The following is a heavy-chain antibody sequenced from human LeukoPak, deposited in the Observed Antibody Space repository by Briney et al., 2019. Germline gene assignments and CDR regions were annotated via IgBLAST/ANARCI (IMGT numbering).Heavy chain of an antibody. Sequence: GASLTLSCAAFGFTITNYDLNWVRQAPGKGLEWVSGISVSGGRTFYADSVKGRFTISRDNSRNTLYLQVNSLRAEDTAVYYCAKVPWGDYNFLVYWGQGVLVTVSS. CDR3: AKVPWGDYNFLVY. J-gene: IGHJ4*02. D-gene: IGHD4-17*01. CDR1: GFTITNYD. V-gene: IGHV3-23*01. CDR2: ISVSGGRT.